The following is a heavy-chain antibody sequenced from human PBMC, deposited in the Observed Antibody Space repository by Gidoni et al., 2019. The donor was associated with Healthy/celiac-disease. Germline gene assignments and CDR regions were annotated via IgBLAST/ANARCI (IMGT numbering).Heavy chain of an antibody. D-gene: IGHD2-2*02. V-gene: IGHV3-21*01. Sequence: EVQLVESGGGLVKPGGSLRLSCAASGFTFSSYSMNWVRQAPGKGLEWVSSISSSSSYIYYADSVTGRFTISRDNAKNSLYLQMNSLRAEDTAVYYCARGGRDPYCSSTSCYRSRAFDIWGQGTMVTVSS. J-gene: IGHJ3*02. CDR1: GFTFSSYS. CDR3: ARGGRDPYCSSTSCYRSRAFDI. CDR2: ISSSSSYI.